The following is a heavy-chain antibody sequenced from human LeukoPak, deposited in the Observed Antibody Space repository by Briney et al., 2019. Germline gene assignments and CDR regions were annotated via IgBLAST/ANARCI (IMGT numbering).Heavy chain of an antibody. J-gene: IGHJ4*02. CDR1: GFTFSSYS. CDR3: ARDRVWTVLY. D-gene: IGHD6-13*01. V-gene: IGHV3-48*04. Sequence: PGGSLRLSCAASGFTFSSYSMNWVRQAPGKGLEWVSYISSSSSTIYYADSVKGRFTISRDNAKNSLYLQMNSLRAEDTAVYYCARDRVWTVLYWGQGTLVTVSS. CDR2: ISSSSSTI.